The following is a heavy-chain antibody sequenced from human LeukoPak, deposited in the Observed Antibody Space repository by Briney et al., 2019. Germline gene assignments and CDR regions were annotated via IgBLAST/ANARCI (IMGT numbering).Heavy chain of an antibody. CDR3: ARGGNMVRGVIPFYFDY. CDR1: GGSIISYY. J-gene: IGHJ4*02. V-gene: IGHV4-59*12. D-gene: IGHD3-10*01. Sequence: SETLSLTCAVSGGSIISYYWSWIRQPPGKGLEWIGYIYYSGSTKYNPSLKSRVTISVDTSKNQLSLKLSSVTAADTAVYYCARGGNMVRGVIPFYFDYWGQGTLVTVSS. CDR2: IYYSGST.